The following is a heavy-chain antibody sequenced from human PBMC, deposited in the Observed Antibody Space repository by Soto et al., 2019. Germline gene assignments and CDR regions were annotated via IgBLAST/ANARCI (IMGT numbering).Heavy chain of an antibody. CDR3: ARGSRSWSAIFGVGSAADWFDP. Sequence: GGSLRLSCAASGFTFSSYAMHWVRQAPGKGLEWVAVISYDGSNKYYADSVKGRFTISRDNSKNTLYLQMNSLRAEDTAVYYCARGSRSWSAIFGVGSAADWFDPWGQGTLVTVSS. V-gene: IGHV3-30-3*01. J-gene: IGHJ5*02. D-gene: IGHD3-3*01. CDR2: ISYDGSNK. CDR1: GFTFSSYA.